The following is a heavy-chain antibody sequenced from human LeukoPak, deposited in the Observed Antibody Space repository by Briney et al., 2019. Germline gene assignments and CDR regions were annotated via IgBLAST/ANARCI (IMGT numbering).Heavy chain of an antibody. CDR3: ARLSPIDAFGT. J-gene: IGHJ3*02. CDR1: GFTFSSYS. V-gene: IGHV3-21*01. D-gene: IGHD2-2*02. CDR2: ISSSSSYI. Sequence: GGSLRLSCAASGFTFSSYSMNWVRQAPGKGLEWVSSISSSSSYIYYADSVKGRFTISRDNAKNSLYLQMNSLRAEDTAVYYCARLSPIDAFGTWGQGTMVTVSS.